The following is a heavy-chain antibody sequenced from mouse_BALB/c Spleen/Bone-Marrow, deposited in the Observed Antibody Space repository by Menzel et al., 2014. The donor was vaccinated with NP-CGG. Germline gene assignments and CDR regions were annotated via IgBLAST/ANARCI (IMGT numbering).Heavy chain of an antibody. CDR3: ATYVGFAF. Sequence: VQLQESGAELAKPGASVKMSCKASGYTFTTYWMHWEKQRPGQGLEWIGYINPSTGYIEYNQKFKDKATLTADKSSSTAYMQLSSLTSEDSAVYYCATYVGFAFWGQGTLVTVSA. CDR1: GYTFTTYW. V-gene: IGHV1-7*01. CDR2: INPSTGYI. J-gene: IGHJ3*01. D-gene: IGHD1-1*01.